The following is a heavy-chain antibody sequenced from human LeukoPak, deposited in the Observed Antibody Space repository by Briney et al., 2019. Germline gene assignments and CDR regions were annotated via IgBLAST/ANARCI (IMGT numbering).Heavy chain of an antibody. Sequence: GGSLRLSCAASGFTFSSYWMSWFRQAPGKGLEWVGFIRSKAYGGTTEYAASVKGRFTISRDDSKSIAYLQMNSLKTEDTAVYYCTRGEVYCSGGSCPAMDVWGQGTTVTVSS. CDR1: GFTFSSYW. V-gene: IGHV3-49*03. D-gene: IGHD2-15*01. CDR2: IRSKAYGGTT. CDR3: TRGEVYCSGGSCPAMDV. J-gene: IGHJ6*02.